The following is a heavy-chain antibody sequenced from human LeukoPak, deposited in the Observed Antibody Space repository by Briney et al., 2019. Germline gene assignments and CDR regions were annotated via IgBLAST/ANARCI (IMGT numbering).Heavy chain of an antibody. CDR2: INPNSGGT. Sequence: ASVKVSSKASGYTFTGYYMHWVRQAPGQGLEWMGWINPNSGGTNYAQKFQGRVTMTRDTSISTAYMELSRLRSDDTAVYYCARDSLIAARIYYYYYYMDVWGKGTTVTVSS. J-gene: IGHJ6*03. V-gene: IGHV1-2*02. CDR1: GYTFTGYY. CDR3: ARDSLIAARIYYYYYYMDV. D-gene: IGHD6-6*01.